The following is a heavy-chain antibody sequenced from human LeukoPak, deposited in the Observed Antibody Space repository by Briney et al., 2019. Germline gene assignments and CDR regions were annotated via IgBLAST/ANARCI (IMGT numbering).Heavy chain of an antibody. CDR1: GGSFSGYY. CDR2: INHSGST. CDR3: ARQGSLWFGETPGRRRYFDY. D-gene: IGHD3-10*01. Sequence: SETLSLTCAVYGGSFSGYYWSWIRRPPGKGLEWIGEINHSGSTNYNPSLKSRVTISVDTSKNQFSLKLSSVTAADTAVYYCARQGSLWFGETPGRRRYFDYWGQGTLVTVSS. J-gene: IGHJ4*02. V-gene: IGHV4-34*01.